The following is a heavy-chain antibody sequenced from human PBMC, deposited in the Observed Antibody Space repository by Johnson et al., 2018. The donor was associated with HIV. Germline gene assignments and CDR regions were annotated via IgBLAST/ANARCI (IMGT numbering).Heavy chain of an antibody. CDR3: ARTYYYDIMPGADAFDI. J-gene: IGHJ3*02. D-gene: IGHD3-22*01. CDR2: IAYDGSNK. CDR1: GFIFSSYA. V-gene: IGHV3-30-3*01. Sequence: QVQLVESGGGVVQPGRSLRLSCAASGFIFSSYAMHWVRQAPGKGLEWVAVIAYDGSNKYYADSVKGRFTISRDNSKNTLYLQMNSLRADDTAVYYCARTYYYDIMPGADAFDIWGQGTMVTVSS.